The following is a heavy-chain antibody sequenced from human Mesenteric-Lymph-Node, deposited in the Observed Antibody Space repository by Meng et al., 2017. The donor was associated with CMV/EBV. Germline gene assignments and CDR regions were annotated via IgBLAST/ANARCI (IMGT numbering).Heavy chain of an antibody. D-gene: IGHD6-13*01. CDR3: ASGPGIAAAGDLDY. CDR1: GYTFTDYL. V-gene: IGHV1-18*04. Sequence: KASGYTFTDYLMHWVRQAPGQGLEWMGWISAYNGNTNYAQKLQGRVTMTTDTSTSTAYMELRSLRSDDTAMYYCASGPGIAAAGDLDYWGQGTLVTVSS. J-gene: IGHJ4*02. CDR2: ISAYNGNT.